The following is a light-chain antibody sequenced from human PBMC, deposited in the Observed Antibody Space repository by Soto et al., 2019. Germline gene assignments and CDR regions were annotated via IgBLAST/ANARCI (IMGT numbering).Light chain of an antibody. CDR1: QSVSSN. Sequence: EIVLRQSPGTRSWAPGERATLSCRASQSVSSNLAWYQQKPGQAPRLLIYGASIRATGIPARFSGSGSGTEFTLPISSLQSEDFEVYCCQQYNNSPATFGQGTKVDIK. J-gene: IGKJ1*01. CDR2: GAS. V-gene: IGKV3-15*01. CDR3: QQYNNSPAT.